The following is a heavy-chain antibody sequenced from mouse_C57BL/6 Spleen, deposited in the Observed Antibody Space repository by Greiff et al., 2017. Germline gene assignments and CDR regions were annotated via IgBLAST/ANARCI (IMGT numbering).Heavy chain of an antibody. CDR1: GFTFSSYA. D-gene: IGHD2-4*01. CDR2: ISDGGSYT. V-gene: IGHV5-4*01. CDR3: ARYDYEAWFAY. J-gene: IGHJ3*01. Sequence: EVQRVESGGGLVKPGGSLKLSCAASGFTFSSYAMSWVRQTPEKRLEWVATISDGGSYTYYPDNVKGRFTISRDNAKNNLYLQMSHLKSEDTAMYYCARYDYEAWFAYWGQGTLVTVSA.